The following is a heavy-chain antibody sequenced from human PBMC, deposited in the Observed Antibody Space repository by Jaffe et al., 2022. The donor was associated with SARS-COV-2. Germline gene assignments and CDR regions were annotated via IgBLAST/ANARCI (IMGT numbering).Heavy chain of an antibody. D-gene: IGHD6-19*01. V-gene: IGHV4-59*01. CDR2: INDSGST. Sequence: QVQLQESGPGLVKPSETLSLTCIVSDGSISKFYWHWIRQAPGQRPDWIGFINDSGSTSYNPSLKSRVTISVDTSKNQFSLKLSSVTAADTAVYYCAREYSSFDYWGQGTLVTVSS. J-gene: IGHJ4*02. CDR1: DGSISKFY. CDR3: AREYSSFDY.